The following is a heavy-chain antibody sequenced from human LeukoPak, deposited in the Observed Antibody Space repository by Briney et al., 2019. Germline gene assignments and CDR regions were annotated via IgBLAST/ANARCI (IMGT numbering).Heavy chain of an antibody. CDR1: GVSITSYY. V-gene: IGHV4-59*05. J-gene: IGHJ4*02. CDR2: IYYSKNT. CDR3: VSPRGFSYGYFDY. Sequence: SETLSLTCTVTGVSITSYYWSWIRQPPGKGLEWIGSIYYSKNTYYNPSLKSRVTISADTSKNQFSLTLGSVSATDTAVYYCVSPRGFSYGYFDYWGQGILVTVSS. D-gene: IGHD5-18*01.